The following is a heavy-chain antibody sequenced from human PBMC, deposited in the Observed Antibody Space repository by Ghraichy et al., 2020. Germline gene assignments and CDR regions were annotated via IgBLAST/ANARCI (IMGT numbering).Heavy chain of an antibody. V-gene: IGHV4-30-2*01. D-gene: IGHD3-3*01. CDR3: ARGYDFWSGSGRGYYFDY. Sequence: SQTLSLTCAVSGGSISSGGYSWSWIRQPPGKGLEWIGYIYHSGSTYYNPSLKSRVTISVDRSKNQFSLKLSSVTAADTAVYYCARGYDFWSGSGRGYYFDYWGQGTLVTVSS. J-gene: IGHJ4*02. CDR1: GGSISSGGYS. CDR2: IYHSGST.